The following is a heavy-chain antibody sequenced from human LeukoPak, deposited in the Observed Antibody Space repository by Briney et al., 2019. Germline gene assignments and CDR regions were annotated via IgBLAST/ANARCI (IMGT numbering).Heavy chain of an antibody. CDR1: GFTFSSYW. CDR2: INSDGSST. J-gene: IGHJ3*01. Sequence: GGSLRLSCAASGFTFSSYWMHWVRQAPGKGLVWVSRINSDGSSTSYADSVKGRFTISRDNAKNTLYLQMNSLRAEDTAVYYCARDRGIFGVGIGLDVWGQGTMVIVSS. V-gene: IGHV3-74*01. D-gene: IGHD3-3*01. CDR3: ARDRGIFGVGIGLDV.